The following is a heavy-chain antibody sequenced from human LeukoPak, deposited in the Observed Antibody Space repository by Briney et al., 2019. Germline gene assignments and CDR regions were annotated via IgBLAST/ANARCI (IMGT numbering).Heavy chain of an antibody. J-gene: IGHJ6*03. V-gene: IGHV4-59*01. Sequence: SETLSLTCTVSGGSISSYYWSWIRQPPGKGLEWIGYIYYSGSTNYNPSLKSRVTISVDTSKNQFSLKLTSVTAADTAVYYCARTTEGGYAYGYFYYYYMDVWGKGTTVTISS. D-gene: IGHD5-18*01. CDR1: GGSISSYY. CDR2: IYYSGST. CDR3: ARTTEGGYAYGYFYYYYMDV.